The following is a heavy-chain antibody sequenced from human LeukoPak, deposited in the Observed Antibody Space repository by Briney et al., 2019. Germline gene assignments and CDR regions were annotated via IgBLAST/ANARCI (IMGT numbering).Heavy chain of an antibody. D-gene: IGHD6-13*01. CDR1: GFTFSSYS. CDR3: ARVGGAAAGGSFPDP. Sequence: GGSLRLSCAASGFTFSSYSMNWVRQAPGKGLEWVSYISSSSSTIYYADSVKGRFTISRDNAKNSLYLQMNSLRAEDTAMYYCARVGGAAAGGSFPDPWGQGTLVTVSS. J-gene: IGHJ5*02. CDR2: ISSSSSTI. V-gene: IGHV3-48*01.